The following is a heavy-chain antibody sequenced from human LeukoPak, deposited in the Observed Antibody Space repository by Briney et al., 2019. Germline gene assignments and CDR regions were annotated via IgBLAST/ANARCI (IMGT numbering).Heavy chain of an antibody. CDR1: GYTFTSYD. CDR3: AREGQWLVLRPLLLYDAFDI. D-gene: IGHD6-19*01. CDR2: MNPNSGNT. J-gene: IGHJ3*02. V-gene: IGHV1-8*01. Sequence: ASVKVSCKASGYTFTSYDINWVRQATGQGLEWMGWMNPNSGNTGYAQKFQGRVTMTRNTSISTAYMELSSLRSEDTAVYYCAREGQWLVLRPLLLYDAFDIWGQGTMVTVSS.